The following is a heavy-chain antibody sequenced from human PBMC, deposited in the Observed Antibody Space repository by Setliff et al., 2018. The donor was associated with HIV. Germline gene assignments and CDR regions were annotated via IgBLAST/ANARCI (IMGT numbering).Heavy chain of an antibody. V-gene: IGHV3-30*02. J-gene: IGHJ2*01. Sequence: GGSLRLSCAASGFTFSSYGIHWVRQAPGKGLEWVAFIRYTGSNKYYADSVKGRFTISRDNSKNTLYLQMNSLRAEDTALYYCARDMEYDTSVYYHWYFDLWGRGALVTVSS. CDR1: GFTFSSYG. CDR3: ARDMEYDTSVYYHWYFDL. D-gene: IGHD3-22*01. CDR2: IRYTGSNK.